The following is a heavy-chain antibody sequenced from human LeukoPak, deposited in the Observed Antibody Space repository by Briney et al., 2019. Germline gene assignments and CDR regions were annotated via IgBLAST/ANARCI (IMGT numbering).Heavy chain of an antibody. D-gene: IGHD1-7*01. CDR3: ARDPNWNYCFDY. CDR1: GFTFSSYA. V-gene: IGHV3-30-3*01. CDR2: ISYDGSNK. Sequence: PGGSLRLSCAASGFTFSSYAMHWVRQAPGKGLEWGAIISYDGSNKYYADSVKGRFTISRDNSKNTLYLQMNSLRAEDTAVYYCARDPNWNYCFDYWGQGTLVTVSS. J-gene: IGHJ4*02.